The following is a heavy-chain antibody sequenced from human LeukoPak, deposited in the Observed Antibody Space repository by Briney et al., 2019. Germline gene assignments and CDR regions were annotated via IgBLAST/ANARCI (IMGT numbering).Heavy chain of an antibody. CDR3: ARHAQVVPAAIFDY. V-gene: IGHV4-38-2*01. D-gene: IGHD2-2*02. Sequence: PSETLSLTCAVSGYSISSGYYWGWIRQPPGKGLEWIGSIYHSGSTYYNPSLKSRATISVDTSKNQFSLKLSSVTAADTAVYYCARHAQVVPAAIFDYWGQGTLVTVSS. J-gene: IGHJ4*02. CDR2: IYHSGST. CDR1: GYSISSGYY.